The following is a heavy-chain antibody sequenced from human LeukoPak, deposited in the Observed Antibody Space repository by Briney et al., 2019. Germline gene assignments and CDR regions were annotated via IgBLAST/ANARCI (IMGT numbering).Heavy chain of an antibody. D-gene: IGHD6-13*01. J-gene: IGHJ4*02. CDR1: GYSISSGYY. CDR2: IYHGGST. Sequence: SETLSPTCAVSGYSISSGYYWGWIRQPPGKGLEWIGSIYHGGSTNYNPSLKSRVTMSVDTSKNHFSLKLSSVTAADTAVYYCARSQQRLVLLTPLFDYWGQGTLVTVSS. CDR3: ARSQQRLVLLTPLFDY. V-gene: IGHV4-38-2*01.